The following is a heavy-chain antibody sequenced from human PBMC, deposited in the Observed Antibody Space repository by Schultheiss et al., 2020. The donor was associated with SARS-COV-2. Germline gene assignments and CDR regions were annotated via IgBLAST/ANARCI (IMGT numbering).Heavy chain of an antibody. Sequence: GGSLRLSCAASGFTFSSYEMNWVRQAPGKGLEWVSYISSSGSTIYYADSVKGRFTISRDNAKNSLYLQMNSLRAEDTAVYYCARDLYDYVWGRLPDYYYYYYGMDVWGQGTTVTVSS. CDR3: ARDLYDYVWGRLPDYYYYYYGMDV. CDR2: ISSSGSTI. CDR1: GFTFSSYE. V-gene: IGHV3-48*03. D-gene: IGHD3-16*01. J-gene: IGHJ6*02.